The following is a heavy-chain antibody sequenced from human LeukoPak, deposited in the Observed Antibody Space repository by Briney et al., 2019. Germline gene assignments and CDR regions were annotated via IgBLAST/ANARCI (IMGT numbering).Heavy chain of an antibody. V-gene: IGHV1-2*02. CDR2: INPNSGGT. J-gene: IGHJ4*02. CDR3: ARDHRGGDGYTLEDYFDY. CDR1: GYTFTGYY. D-gene: IGHD5-24*01. Sequence: GASVKVSCKASGYTFTGYYMHWVRQAPGQGLEWMGWINPNSGGTNYAQKFQGRVTMTRDTSISTAYMELSRLRSDDTAVYYCARDHRGGDGYTLEDYFDYWGQGTLVTVSS.